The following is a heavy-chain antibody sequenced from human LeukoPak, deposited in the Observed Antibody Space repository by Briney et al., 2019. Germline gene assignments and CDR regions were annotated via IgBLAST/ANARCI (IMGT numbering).Heavy chain of an antibody. CDR1: GGSITNY. Sequence: SSETLSLTCTVSGGSITNYWTWIRQPPGKGLEWIGYIHYSGSTNYNPSLKSRVTISVDTSKNQFSLKLSSVTAADTAVYYCARASVTYYYYYYMDVWGKGTTVTVSS. J-gene: IGHJ6*03. CDR3: ARASVTYYYYYYMDV. CDR2: IHYSGST. D-gene: IGHD4-11*01. V-gene: IGHV4-59*01.